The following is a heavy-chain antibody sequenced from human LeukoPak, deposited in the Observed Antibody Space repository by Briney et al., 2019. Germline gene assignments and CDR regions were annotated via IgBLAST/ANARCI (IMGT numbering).Heavy chain of an antibody. V-gene: IGHV3-74*03. CDR1: GFTFSSYA. Sequence: GGSLRLSCAASGFTFSSYAMSWVRQAPGKGLVWVSRIDSDGSKTSYAESAKGRFTISRDNTKNTLYLQMDSLGAEDTAIYYCARDLLNWGQGTLVTVSA. J-gene: IGHJ4*02. CDR3: ARDLLN. CDR2: IDSDGSKT.